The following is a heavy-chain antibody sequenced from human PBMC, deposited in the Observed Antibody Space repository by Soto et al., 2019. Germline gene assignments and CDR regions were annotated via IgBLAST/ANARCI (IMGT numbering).Heavy chain of an antibody. CDR2: IYSGGST. CDR3: ARFSSGWYREGLDSD. Sequence: VGSLRLSCAASWFTVSSNYMSWVRQAPGKGLEWVSVIYSGGSTYYADSVKGRFTISRDNSKNTLYLQMNSLRAEDTAVYYCARFSSGWYREGLDSDWGQGTLVTVSS. J-gene: IGHJ4*02. CDR1: WFTVSSNY. V-gene: IGHV3-53*01. D-gene: IGHD6-19*01.